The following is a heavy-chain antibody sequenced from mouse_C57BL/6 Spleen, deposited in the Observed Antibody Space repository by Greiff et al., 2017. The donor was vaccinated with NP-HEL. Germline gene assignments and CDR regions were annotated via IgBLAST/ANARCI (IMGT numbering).Heavy chain of an antibody. CDR3: ARITTVVARYWYFDV. CDR1: GYTFTSYW. CDR2: INPSNGGT. Sequence: QVQLQQPGTELVKPGASVKLSCKASGYTFTSYWMHWVKQRPGQGLEWIGNINPSNGGTNYNEKFKSKATLTVDKSSSTAYMQLSSLTSEDSAVYDCARITTVVARYWYFDVWGTGTTVTVSS. J-gene: IGHJ1*03. D-gene: IGHD1-1*01. V-gene: IGHV1-53*01.